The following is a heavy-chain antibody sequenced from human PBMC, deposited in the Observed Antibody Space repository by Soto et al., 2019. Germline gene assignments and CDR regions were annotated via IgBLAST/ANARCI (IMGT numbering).Heavy chain of an antibody. CDR1: GGSISSGGYY. D-gene: IGHD4-17*01. V-gene: IGHV4-31*03. Sequence: PSETLSLTCTVSGGSISSGGYYWSWIRQHPGKGLEWIGYIYYSGSTYYNPSLKSRVTISVDTSKNQFSLKLSSVTAADTAVYYCARDIGDNKNWLDPRGQGTLVTGSS. CDR2: IYYSGST. J-gene: IGHJ5*02. CDR3: ARDIGDNKNWLDP.